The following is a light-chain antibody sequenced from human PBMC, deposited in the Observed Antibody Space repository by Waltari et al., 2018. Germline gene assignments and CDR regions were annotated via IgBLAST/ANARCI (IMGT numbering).Light chain of an antibody. Sequence: DIVMTQSPDSLAVSLGERATINCKSSQSGLYSSNNKNYLAWYQQKPGQPPKLHIYWASTRESGVPDRFSGSGSGTDFTLTISSLQAEDVAVYYCQQYYSTPPAFGPGTKVDIK. J-gene: IGKJ3*01. V-gene: IGKV4-1*01. CDR1: QSGLYSSNNKNY. CDR3: QQYYSTPPA. CDR2: WAS.